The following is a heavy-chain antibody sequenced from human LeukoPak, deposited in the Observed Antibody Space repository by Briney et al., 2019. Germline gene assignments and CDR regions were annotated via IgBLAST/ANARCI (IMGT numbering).Heavy chain of an antibody. D-gene: IGHD3-22*01. CDR2: IYPGESDT. J-gene: IGHJ4*02. CDR3: ARHRNYYDSSGYYPVGEVDY. V-gene: IGHV5-51*01. CDR1: GYNFTSYW. Sequence: GGSLEISCKGSGYNFTSYWIGWGRQVPGKGLEWMGMIYPGESDTRYTPSFQSHVTISADNSISTAYLQWSSLKASHTAMYYCARHRNYYDSSGYYPVGEVDYWGQGTLVTVSS.